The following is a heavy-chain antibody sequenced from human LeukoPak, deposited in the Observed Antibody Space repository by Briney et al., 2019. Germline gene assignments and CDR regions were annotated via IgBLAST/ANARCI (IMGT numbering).Heavy chain of an antibody. D-gene: IGHD2-8*01. V-gene: IGHV3-23*01. CDR2: ISGSGEPT. Sequence: PGGSLRLSCAASVFTFSNYAMSWVRQAPGKGLEWVSNISGSGEPTQYVESVKGRFTISRDNLKNTLYLQMNSLRAEDTAVYYCVKDRWVLGFDPWGQGTLVIVSS. CDR3: VKDRWVLGFDP. J-gene: IGHJ5*02. CDR1: VFTFSNYA.